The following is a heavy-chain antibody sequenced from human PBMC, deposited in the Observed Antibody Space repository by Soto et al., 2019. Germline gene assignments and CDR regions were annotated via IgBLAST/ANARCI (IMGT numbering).Heavy chain of an antibody. Sequence: SQTLSLTCAISGDSVSSNSAAWNWFRQSPSRGLEWLGRTYYRSNWHNDYAVSVKSRITINQDTSKNQFSLQLNSVTPEDAAVYYCARDTGSSWSTFDDWGQGTLVTVSS. CDR1: GDSVSSNSAA. J-gene: IGHJ4*02. CDR3: ARDTGSSWSTFDD. D-gene: IGHD6-13*01. CDR2: TYYRSNWHN. V-gene: IGHV6-1*01.